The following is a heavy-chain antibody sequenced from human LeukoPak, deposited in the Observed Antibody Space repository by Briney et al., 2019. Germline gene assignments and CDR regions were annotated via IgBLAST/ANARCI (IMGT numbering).Heavy chain of an antibody. J-gene: IGHJ4*02. CDR1: GGTFSSYA. V-gene: IGHV1-69*06. CDR3: ARLEYSSSNFDY. D-gene: IGHD6-6*01. Sequence: SVKVSCKASGGTFSSYAISWVRQAPGQGLEWMGGIIPIFGTANYAQKFQGRVTITADKSTSTAYMELSSLRSEDTAVYYCARLEYSSSNFDYWGQGTLVTVSS. CDR2: IIPIFGTA.